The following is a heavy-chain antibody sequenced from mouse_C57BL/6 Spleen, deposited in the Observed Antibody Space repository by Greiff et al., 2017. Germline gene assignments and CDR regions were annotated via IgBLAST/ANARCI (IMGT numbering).Heavy chain of an antibody. CDR2: INPNNGGT. CDR3: ARRESAMDY. J-gene: IGHJ4*01. Sequence: DVKLQESGPELVKPGASVKIPCKASGYTFTDYNMDWVKQSHGKSLEWIGDINPNNGGTIYNQKFKGKATLTVDKSSSTAYMELRSLTSEDTAVYYCARRESAMDYWGQGTSVTVSS. CDR1: GYTFTDYN. V-gene: IGHV1-18*01.